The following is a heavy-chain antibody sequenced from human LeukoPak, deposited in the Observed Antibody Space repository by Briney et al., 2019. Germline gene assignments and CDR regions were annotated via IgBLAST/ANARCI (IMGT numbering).Heavy chain of an antibody. CDR2: FDPEDGET. CDR1: GYTLTELP. D-gene: IGHD3-10*01. Sequence: GASVKVSCKVSGYTLTELPMHWVRQAPGKGLEWMGGFDPEDGETIYAQKFQGRVTMTEDTSTDTAYLEMSSLRSEDTAVYYCAPQTLYYTGSGWLTRFDPWGQGTLVTVFS. V-gene: IGHV1-24*01. CDR3: APQTLYYTGSGWLTRFDP. J-gene: IGHJ5*02.